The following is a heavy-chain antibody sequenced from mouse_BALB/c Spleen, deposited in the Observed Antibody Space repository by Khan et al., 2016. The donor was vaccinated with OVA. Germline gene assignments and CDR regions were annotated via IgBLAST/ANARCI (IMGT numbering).Heavy chain of an antibody. Sequence: VQLQQSGAERAKPGASVKMSCKASGYTFTTYWMHWVKQRPGQGLEWIGYINPTSGYTDYNEKFKDRATLSADKSSSTAYMQLSSLTSEDSAGYYCTRDRIDYWGQVTTLTVSS. J-gene: IGHJ2*01. V-gene: IGHV1-7*01. CDR2: INPTSGYT. CDR3: TRDRIDY. CDR1: GYTFTTYW.